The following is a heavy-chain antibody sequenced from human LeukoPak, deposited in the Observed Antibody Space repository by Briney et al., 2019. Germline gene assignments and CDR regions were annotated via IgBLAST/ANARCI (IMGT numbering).Heavy chain of an antibody. D-gene: IGHD3-22*01. J-gene: IGHJ4*02. CDR1: GGPFSGYY. Sequence: SETLSLTCAVYGGPFSGYYWSWIRQPPGKGLEWIGEINHSGSTNYNPSLKSRVTISVDTSKNQFSLKLSSVTAADTAVYYCARAVWVDYDSSEESYYFDYWGQGTLVTVSS. CDR3: ARAVWVDYDSSEESYYFDY. CDR2: INHSGST. V-gene: IGHV4-34*01.